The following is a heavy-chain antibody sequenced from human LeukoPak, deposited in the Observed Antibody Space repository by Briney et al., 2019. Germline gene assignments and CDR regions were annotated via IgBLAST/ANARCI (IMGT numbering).Heavy chain of an antibody. D-gene: IGHD2/OR15-2a*01. J-gene: IGHJ4*02. CDR1: GFTFSNYA. CDR3: AKRSETLYFDY. V-gene: IGHV3-23*01. Sequence: GSLRLSCAASGFTFSNYAVNWVRQVPGKGLEWVSTVSGNGITTYYADSVKGRFTISRDNSKNTLFLQMNTLRAEDTAVYYCAKRSETLYFDYWGQGSLVTVSS. CDR2: VSGNGITT.